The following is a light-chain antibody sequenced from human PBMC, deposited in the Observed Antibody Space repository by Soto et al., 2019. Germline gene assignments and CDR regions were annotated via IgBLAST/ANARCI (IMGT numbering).Light chain of an antibody. J-gene: IGLJ1*01. CDR1: SSEVGSYNL. CDR2: EVS. V-gene: IGLV2-23*02. Sequence: QSVLTQPASVSGSPGQLITISCTGTSSEVGSYNLVSWYQQHPGKAPKLMIYEVSKRPSGVSNRFSGSKSGDTASLTISGLQAEDEADYYCCSYAGSYVFGTGTKVTVL. CDR3: CSYAGSYV.